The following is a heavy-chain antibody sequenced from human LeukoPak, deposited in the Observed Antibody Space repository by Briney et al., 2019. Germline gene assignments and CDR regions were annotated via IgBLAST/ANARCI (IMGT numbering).Heavy chain of an antibody. V-gene: IGHV3-7*01. CDR3: VRDRGWLQFDY. Sequence: GGSVGLSCAASGFTFSSYWMSWVRQVPGKGLEWVANIKEDGSDKYYVDSVKGRFTISRDNAKNSLYLQMSSLRAEDTAVYYCVRDRGWLQFDYWGQGTLATVSS. CDR1: GFTFSSYW. D-gene: IGHD5-24*01. J-gene: IGHJ4*02. CDR2: IKEDGSDK.